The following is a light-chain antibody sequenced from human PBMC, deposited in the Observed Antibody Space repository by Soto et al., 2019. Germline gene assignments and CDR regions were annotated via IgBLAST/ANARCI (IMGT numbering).Light chain of an antibody. Sequence: QSALTQPASVSGSPGQSITISCTGTSSDVGGYNYVSWYPQHPGKAPKLMIYEVSNRPSGVSNRFSGSKSGNRAALTISGLQAEDEADYYCSSYTSSSTVVFGGGTKLTVL. V-gene: IGLV2-14*01. CDR3: SSYTSSSTVV. CDR1: SSDVGGYNY. J-gene: IGLJ2*01. CDR2: EVS.